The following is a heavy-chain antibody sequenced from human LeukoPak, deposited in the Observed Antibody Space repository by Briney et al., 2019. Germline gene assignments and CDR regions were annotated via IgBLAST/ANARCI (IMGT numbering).Heavy chain of an antibody. CDR1: GFTFSSYG. Sequence: GGSLRLSCAASGFTFSSYGMHWVRQAPGKGLEWVAVISYDGSNKYYADSVKGRFTISRDNSRNTLYLQMNSLRAEDTAVYYCAKDTRYSGSYGYFDYWGQGTLVTVSS. V-gene: IGHV3-30*18. CDR2: ISYDGSNK. CDR3: AKDTRYSGSYGYFDY. J-gene: IGHJ4*02. D-gene: IGHD1-26*01.